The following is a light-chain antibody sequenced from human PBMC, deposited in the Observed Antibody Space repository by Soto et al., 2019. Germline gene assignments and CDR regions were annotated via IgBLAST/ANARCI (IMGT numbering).Light chain of an antibody. CDR1: QSVSSSY. CDR2: GAS. CDR3: QQYGSSPFT. V-gene: IGKV3-20*01. J-gene: IGKJ3*01. Sequence: ESVLTQSPGTLSMSPGERATLSCRASQSVSSSYSAWYQQKPGQAPRLLIYGASSRATGIPDRFSGSGFGTDFTLTISRLEPEDFAVYYCQQYGSSPFTFGPGTKVDIK.